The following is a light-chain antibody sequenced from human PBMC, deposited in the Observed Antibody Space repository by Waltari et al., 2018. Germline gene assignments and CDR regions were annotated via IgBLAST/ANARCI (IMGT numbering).Light chain of an antibody. CDR1: ENVNNF. V-gene: IGKV1-39*01. CDR3: QHGYGIPPT. J-gene: IGKJ1*01. Sequence: DIQMTQSPSSLSASIGDRVTITCRASENVNNFLSWYQQRPGKAPSLLIYKASILKSGVPSRFSGSGSGKEYTFTISGLKSEDIATYYCQHGYGIPPTFGQGTRVEIK. CDR2: KAS.